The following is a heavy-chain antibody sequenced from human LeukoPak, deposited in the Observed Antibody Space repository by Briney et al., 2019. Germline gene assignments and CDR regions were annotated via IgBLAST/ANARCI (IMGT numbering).Heavy chain of an antibody. V-gene: IGHV4-4*07. D-gene: IGHD1-1*01. CDR3: ARVNYWDGTATFDY. J-gene: IGHJ4*02. Sequence: SETLSLTCTVSGVSISSYYWSWIRQPAGKGLEWIGHIYTSGSTNYNPSLKSRVTISVDTSKNQFSLKLSSVTAADTAVYYCARVNYWDGTATFDYWGQGTLVTVSS. CDR2: IYTSGST. CDR1: GVSISSYY.